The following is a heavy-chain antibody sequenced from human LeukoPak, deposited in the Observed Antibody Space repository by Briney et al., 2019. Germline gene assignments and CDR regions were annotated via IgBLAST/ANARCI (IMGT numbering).Heavy chain of an antibody. J-gene: IGHJ4*02. CDR1: GGTFSSYA. V-gene: IGHV1-69*13. D-gene: IGHD6-13*01. CDR2: IIPIFGTA. Sequence: SVKVSCKASGGTFSSYAISWVRQAPGQGLEWMGGIIPIFGTANYAQKFQGRVTITADESTSTAYMELSSLRSEDTAVYYCARVHTIAAAGTYYFDYWGQGTLVTVSS. CDR3: ARVHTIAAAGTYYFDY.